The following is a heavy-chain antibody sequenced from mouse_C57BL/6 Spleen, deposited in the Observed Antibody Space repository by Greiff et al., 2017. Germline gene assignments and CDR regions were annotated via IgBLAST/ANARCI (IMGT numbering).Heavy chain of an antibody. D-gene: IGHD3-2*02. V-gene: IGHV5-4*01. Sequence: EVQLMESGGGLVKPGASLKLSCAASGFTFSSYAMSWVRQTPEQRLEWVATISDGGSYTYYPDNVKGRFTISRDNAKINLYLQMSHLKSEDTAMYYCARYRGQLRRNYFDYWCQGTTLTVSS. CDR3: ARYRGQLRRNYFDY. CDR1: GFTFSSYA. J-gene: IGHJ2*01. CDR2: ISDGGSYT.